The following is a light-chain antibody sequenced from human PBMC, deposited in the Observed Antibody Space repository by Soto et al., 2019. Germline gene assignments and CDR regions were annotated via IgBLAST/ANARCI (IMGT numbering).Light chain of an antibody. Sequence: EIVLTQSPATLSSSPGERATLSCRASQSVSTYLAWYQQKPGQAPRLLIYDASNRATGIPARFSGSGSGTDFTLTISSLEPEDFAVYYCQQRRSWPPLTFGGGTKVEIK. CDR3: QQRRSWPPLT. V-gene: IGKV3-11*01. CDR2: DAS. J-gene: IGKJ4*01. CDR1: QSVSTY.